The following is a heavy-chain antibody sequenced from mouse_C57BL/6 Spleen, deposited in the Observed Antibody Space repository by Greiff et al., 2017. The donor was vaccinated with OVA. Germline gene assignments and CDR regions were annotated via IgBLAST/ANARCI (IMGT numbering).Heavy chain of an antibody. D-gene: IGHD2-5*01. CDR2: IDPEDGDT. J-gene: IGHJ3*01. V-gene: IGHV14-1*01. Sequence: EVQLQQSGAELVRPGASVKLSCTASGFTIKDYYMHWVKQRPEQGLEWIGRIDPEDGDTEYAPKFPGKATMTADTSSNTAYLQLSSLTSEDTAVYYCTAYYSNYFAWFAYWGQGTLVTVSA. CDR3: TAYYSNYFAWFAY. CDR1: GFTIKDYY.